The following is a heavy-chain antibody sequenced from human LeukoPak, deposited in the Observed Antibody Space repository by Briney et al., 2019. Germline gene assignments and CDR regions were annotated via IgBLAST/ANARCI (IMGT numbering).Heavy chain of an antibody. J-gene: IGHJ6*03. CDR3: ARLPYYMDV. CDR2: INHSGST. V-gene: IGHV4-34*01. CDR1: GGSFSGYY. Sequence: SETLSLTCAVYGGSFSGYYRSWIRQPPGKGLEWIGEINHSGSTNYNPSLKSRVTISVDTSKNQFSLKLSSVTAADTAVYYCARLPYYMDVWGKGTTVTISS.